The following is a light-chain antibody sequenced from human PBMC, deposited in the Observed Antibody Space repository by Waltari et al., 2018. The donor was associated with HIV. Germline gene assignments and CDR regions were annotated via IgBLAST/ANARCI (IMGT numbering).Light chain of an antibody. J-gene: IGKJ4*01. CDR1: QSLLHSNGYNY. CDR3: MQALQTPLT. V-gene: IGKV2-28*01. Sequence: DIVMTQSPFSLPVTPGEPASISCRSSQSLLHSNGYNYVDWYVQKPGQSPQLLIFLGSDRASGVPYRFSGSGSGTDLTLKISRVEAEDVGIYYCMQALQTPLTFGGGTKVEIK. CDR2: LGS.